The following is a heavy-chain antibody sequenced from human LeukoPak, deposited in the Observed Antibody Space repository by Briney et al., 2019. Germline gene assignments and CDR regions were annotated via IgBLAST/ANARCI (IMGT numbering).Heavy chain of an antibody. CDR3: AREVLEIDY. D-gene: IGHD1-1*01. CDR2: ISDSGGKT. J-gene: IGHJ4*02. V-gene: IGHV3-23*01. Sequence: GGSLRLSCAASRLTFSNYAMTWVRQAPGKGLEWVSAISDSGGKTYYADSVKGRFTISRDNTRNTLYLQMKSLRAEDTAVYYCAREVLEIDYWGQGTLVTVSS. CDR1: RLTFSNYA.